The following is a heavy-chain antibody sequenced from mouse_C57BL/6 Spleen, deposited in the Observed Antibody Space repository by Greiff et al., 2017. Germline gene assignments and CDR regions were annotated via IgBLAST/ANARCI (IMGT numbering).Heavy chain of an antibody. D-gene: IGHD1-1*01. J-gene: IGHJ3*01. CDR2: IDPSDSET. Sequence: QVQLQQPGAELVRPGSSVKLSCKASGYTFTSYWMHWVKQRPIQGLEWIGNIDPSDSETHYNPKFKDKATLTVDKSSSTAYMQLSSLTSEDSAVYYCARSNYYGSSYWFAYWGQGTLVTVSA. CDR1: GYTFTSYW. V-gene: IGHV1-52*01. CDR3: ARSNYYGSSYWFAY.